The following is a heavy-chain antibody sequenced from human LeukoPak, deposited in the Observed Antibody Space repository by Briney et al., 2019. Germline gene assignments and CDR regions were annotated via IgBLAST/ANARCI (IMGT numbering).Heavy chain of an antibody. CDR3: ARSRGFDY. J-gene: IGHJ4*02. D-gene: IGHD3-10*01. Sequence: GGSLRLSCGASGFTFSIYTMNWVRQAPGKGLEWVSSISSTSSTIYYADSVKGRFTISRDNAKTSLYLQMNSLRDEDTAVYYCARSRGFDYWGQGTLVTVSS. CDR1: GFTFSIYT. V-gene: IGHV3-48*02. CDR2: ISSTSSTI.